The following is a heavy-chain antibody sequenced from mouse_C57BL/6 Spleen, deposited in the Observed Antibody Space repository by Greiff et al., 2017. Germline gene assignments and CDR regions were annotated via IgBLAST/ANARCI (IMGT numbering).Heavy chain of an antibody. V-gene: IGHV1-15*01. CDR3: TKGGGSSYFDY. Sequence: VKLQQSGAELVRPGASVTLSCKASGYTFTDYEMHWVKQTPVHGLEWIGAIDPETGGTAYNQKFKGKAILTADKSSSTAYMELRSLTSEDSAVYYCTKGGGSSYFDYWGQGTTLTVSS. J-gene: IGHJ2*01. D-gene: IGHD1-1*01. CDR1: GYTFTDYE. CDR2: IDPETGGT.